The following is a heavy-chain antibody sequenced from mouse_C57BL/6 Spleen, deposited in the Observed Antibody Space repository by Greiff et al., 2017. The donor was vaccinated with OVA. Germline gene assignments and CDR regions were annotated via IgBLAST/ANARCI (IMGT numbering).Heavy chain of an antibody. V-gene: IGHV8-5*01. CDR2: TWWNDDK. J-gene: IGHJ2*01. CDR3: AQMSTVGDYFDY. Sequence: QVTLKESGPGILQPSQTLSLTCSFSGFSLSTSNMGIGWIRQPSGKGLEWLAHTWWNDDKYYNTSLKSRLTISKDTSNNPVFLQITSVATADTATYYCAQMSTVGDYFDYWGQGTTLTVSS. D-gene: IGHD1-1*01. CDR1: GFSLSTSNMG.